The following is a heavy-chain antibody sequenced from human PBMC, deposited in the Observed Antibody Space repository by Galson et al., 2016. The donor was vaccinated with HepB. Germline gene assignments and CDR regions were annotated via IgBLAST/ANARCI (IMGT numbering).Heavy chain of an antibody. D-gene: IGHD3-10*01. CDR1: GFTLSNYV. CDR2: ISDSDGST. V-gene: IGHV3-23*01. CDR3: ANLGSGSFRWYFYGMEV. Sequence: SLRLSCAASGFTLSNYVMSWVRQAPGKGLEWVSGISDSDGSTNYADSVKGRFTISRDNSKNTLHLHMNSLRVDDTAVYYCANLGSGSFRWYFYGMEVWGKGTPVTVPS. J-gene: IGHJ6*04.